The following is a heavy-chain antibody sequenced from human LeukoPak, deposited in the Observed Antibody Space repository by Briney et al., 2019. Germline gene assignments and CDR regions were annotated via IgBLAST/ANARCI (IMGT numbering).Heavy chain of an antibody. CDR3: ATSRVFDY. CDR1: GFTFSNYA. Sequence: PGGSLRLSCAASGFTFSNYAMHWVRQAPGKGLEWVANIRQDGNEKHYVDSVEGRFTISRDNSKETLYLEMNSLRVEDTAIYYCATSRVFDYWGQGTLVAVSS. V-gene: IGHV3-7*01. J-gene: IGHJ4*02. CDR2: IRQDGNEK.